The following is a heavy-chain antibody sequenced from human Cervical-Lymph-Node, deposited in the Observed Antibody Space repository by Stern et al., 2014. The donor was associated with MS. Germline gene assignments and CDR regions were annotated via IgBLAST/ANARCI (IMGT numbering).Heavy chain of an antibody. CDR1: GFTFRDSY. J-gene: IGHJ4*02. CDR3: ARGRTAALVDY. CDR2: LSSSCSTI. V-gene: IGHV3-11*01. Sequence: VQLVESGGGLVKPGGSLSLSCAASGFTFRDSYMPWVRQAPGKGLEWLSYLSSSCSTIYYADSVKGRFTISRDNAKSSLYLQMNSLRAEDTAVYYCARGRTAALVDYWGQGTLVTVSS. D-gene: IGHD2-2*01.